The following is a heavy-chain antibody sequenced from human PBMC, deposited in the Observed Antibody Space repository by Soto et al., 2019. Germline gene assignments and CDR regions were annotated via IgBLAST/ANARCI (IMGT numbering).Heavy chain of an antibody. Sequence: ASVKVSCKASGGTFSSYAISWVRQAPGQGLEWMGGIIPIFGTANYAQKFQGRVTITADESTSTAYMELSSLRSEDTAVYYCARHDNIVVVPAATGRDYYYYYGMDVWGQGTTVTVSS. V-gene: IGHV1-69*13. D-gene: IGHD2-2*01. CDR3: ARHDNIVVVPAATGRDYYYYYGMDV. CDR2: IIPIFGTA. J-gene: IGHJ6*02. CDR1: GGTFSSYA.